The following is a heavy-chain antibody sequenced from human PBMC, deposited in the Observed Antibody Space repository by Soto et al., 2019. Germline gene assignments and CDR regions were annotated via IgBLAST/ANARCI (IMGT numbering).Heavy chain of an antibody. J-gene: IGHJ4*02. V-gene: IGHV4-31*03. CDR2: IYYSGST. Sequence: SETLSLTCTVSGGSISSGGYYWSWILQHPGKGLEWIGYIYYSGSTYYNPSLKSRVTISVDTSKNQFSLKLSSVTAADTAVYYCAREGYSSSRFDYWGQGTLVTVSS. D-gene: IGHD6-13*01. CDR3: AREGYSSSRFDY. CDR1: GGSISSGGYY.